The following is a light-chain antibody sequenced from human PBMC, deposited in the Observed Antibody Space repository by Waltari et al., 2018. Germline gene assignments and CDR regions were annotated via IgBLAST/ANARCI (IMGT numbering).Light chain of an antibody. CDR3: SSYTSSSTIV. J-gene: IGLJ2*01. CDR2: DVS. V-gene: IGLV2-14*01. CDR1: SSDVGGYNF. Sequence: QSALTQPASVSGSPGQSITISCTGTSSDVGGYNFVSWYQQHPGEAPTLRIYDVSQRPSGISARFSGSKSGTTASLTISGLQAEDEADYYCSSYTSSSTIVFGGGTKLTVL.